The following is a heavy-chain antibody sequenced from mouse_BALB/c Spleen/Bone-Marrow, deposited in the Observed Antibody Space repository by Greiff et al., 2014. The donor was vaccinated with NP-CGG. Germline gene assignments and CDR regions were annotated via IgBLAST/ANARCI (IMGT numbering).Heavy chain of an antibody. CDR3: ARRPSFYGSSYGAMDY. J-gene: IGHJ4*01. Sequence: VQLQQSGPELVKPGASVKMSCKASGYTFTNYVMHWVKQKPGQGLERIGYINPYNDGTKYNEKLKGKATLTSDKSSGTAYMELSSLTSEDSAVYYCARRPSFYGSSYGAMDYWGQGTPVTVSS. CDR2: INPYNDGT. CDR1: GYTFTNYV. D-gene: IGHD1-1*01. V-gene: IGHV1-14*01.